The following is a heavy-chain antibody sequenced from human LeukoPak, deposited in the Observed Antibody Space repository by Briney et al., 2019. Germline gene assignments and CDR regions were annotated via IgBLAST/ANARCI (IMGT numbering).Heavy chain of an antibody. CDR2: ISGSGGST. D-gene: IGHD2-21*02. CDR1: GFTFSSYA. CDR3: AKDIVVVTSGSNAFDI. V-gene: IGHV3-23*01. J-gene: IGHJ3*02. Sequence: GGSLRLSCAASGFTFSSYAMHWVRQAPGKGLEWVSSISGSGGSTYYADSVKGRLTISRDNSKNTLYLQMNSLRAEDTAVYYCAKDIVVVTSGSNAFDIWGQGTMVTVSS.